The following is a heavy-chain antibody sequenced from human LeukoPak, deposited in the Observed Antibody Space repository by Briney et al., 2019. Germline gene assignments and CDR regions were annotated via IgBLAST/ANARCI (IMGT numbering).Heavy chain of an antibody. CDR3: AKDRFRYSGGYWYFDL. D-gene: IGHD6-19*01. V-gene: IGHV3-9*01. CDR1: GFTFDDYA. J-gene: IGHJ2*01. CDR2: ISWNSNNI. Sequence: DPGGSLRLSCAVSGFTFDDYAMHWVRQAPGKGLEWVTGISWNSNNIAYADSVKGRFTISRDNAKNSLYLQMNSLRAEDTALYYCAKDRFRYSGGYWYFDLWGRGTLVTVSS.